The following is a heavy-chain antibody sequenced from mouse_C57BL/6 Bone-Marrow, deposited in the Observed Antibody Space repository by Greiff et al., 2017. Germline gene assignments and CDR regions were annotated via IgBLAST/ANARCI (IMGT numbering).Heavy chain of an antibody. CDR1: GFTFSDYY. V-gene: IGHV5-16*01. J-gene: IGHJ2*01. D-gene: IGHD4-1*01. Sequence: DVMLVESEGGLVQPGSSMKLSCTASGFTFSDYYMAWVRQVPEKGLEWVANINYDGSSTYYLDSLKSRFIISRDNAKNILYLQMSRLKSEDTATYYCASVTGTGYFDYWGQGTTLTVSS. CDR2: INYDGSST. CDR3: ASVTGTGYFDY.